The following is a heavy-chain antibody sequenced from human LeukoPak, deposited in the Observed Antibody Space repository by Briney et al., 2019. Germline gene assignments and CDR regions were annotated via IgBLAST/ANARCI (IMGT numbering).Heavy chain of an antibody. CDR1: GFTFSSYG. CDR3: AKDAFDT. Sequence: GGSLRLSCAASGFTFSSYGMHWVRQAPGKGLEWVAVISYDGSNKYYADSVKGRFTISRDNSKNTLYLQMNSLRAEDTAVYYCAKDAFDTWGQGTMVTVSS. J-gene: IGHJ3*02. CDR2: ISYDGSNK. V-gene: IGHV3-30*18.